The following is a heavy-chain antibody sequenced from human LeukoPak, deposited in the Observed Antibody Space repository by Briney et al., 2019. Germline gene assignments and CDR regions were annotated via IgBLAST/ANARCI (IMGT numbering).Heavy chain of an antibody. CDR3: ARVATMVRGSSGMDV. D-gene: IGHD3-10*01. CDR2: IYYSGST. V-gene: IGHV4-59*01. CDR1: GGSISNYY. Sequence: PSETLSLTCTVSGGSISNYYWTWIRQPPGKGLEWIGYIYYSGSTNYNPSLRSRATISVDTSKKQFSLNLSSVTAADTALYYCARVATMVRGSSGMDVWGKGTTVTVSS. J-gene: IGHJ6*04.